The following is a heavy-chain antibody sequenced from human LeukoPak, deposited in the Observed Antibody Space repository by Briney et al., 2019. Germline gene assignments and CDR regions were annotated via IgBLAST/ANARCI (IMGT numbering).Heavy chain of an antibody. D-gene: IGHD3-10*01. J-gene: IGHJ5*01. CDR2: IFYSGST. Sequence: SETLSLTCTVSGGSISSYYWSWIRQPPGKGLEWIGYIFYSGSTNYSPPLKSRVTISVDTSNNQFSLQLRSVTAADTAIYYCARGRARDGSFPWLDSWGQGTLVTVSS. V-gene: IGHV4-59*01. CDR3: ARGRARDGSFPWLDS. CDR1: GGSISSYY.